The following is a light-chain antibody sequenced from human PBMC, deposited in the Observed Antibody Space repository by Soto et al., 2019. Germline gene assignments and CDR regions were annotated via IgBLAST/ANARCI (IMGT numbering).Light chain of an antibody. V-gene: IGKV3-11*01. J-gene: IGKJ2*01. CDR1: QSVSSY. CDR2: DAS. CDR3: QQRSNWPLLYT. Sequence: EIVLTQSPATLSLSPGERATLSCRASQSVSSYLAWYQQKPGQAPRLLIYDASNRATGIPARFSGSGSGTEFTLTIRSIEPEDFAVYYCQQRSNWPLLYTFGQGTKLEIK.